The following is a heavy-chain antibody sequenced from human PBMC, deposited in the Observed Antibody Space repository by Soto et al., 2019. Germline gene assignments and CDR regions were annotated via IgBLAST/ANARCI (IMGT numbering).Heavy chain of an antibody. CDR1: GFTFSSHA. J-gene: IGHJ4*02. D-gene: IGHD3-10*01. CDR2: ITNTGGRT. Sequence: GGSLRLSCAASGFTFSSHAVSWVRQAPGKGLECVSAITNTGGRTDYADSVKGWFTISRDNSKNMLYLQMNSLRAEDTAVYYCAKAGYGSGSYYTLSFDSWGQGTQVTVSS. V-gene: IGHV3-23*01. CDR3: AKAGYGSGSYYTLSFDS.